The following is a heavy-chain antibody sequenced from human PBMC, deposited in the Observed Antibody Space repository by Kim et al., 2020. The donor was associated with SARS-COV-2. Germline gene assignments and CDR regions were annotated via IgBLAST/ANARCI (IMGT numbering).Heavy chain of an antibody. Sequence: RTNSNPALKTRVTISVDTSKNQFSLKLGSVTAADTAVYYWARTRDHGADYWGQGTLVTVSS. CDR3: ARTRDHGADY. CDR2: RT. J-gene: IGHJ4*02. D-gene: IGHD3-10*01. V-gene: IGHV4-4*09.